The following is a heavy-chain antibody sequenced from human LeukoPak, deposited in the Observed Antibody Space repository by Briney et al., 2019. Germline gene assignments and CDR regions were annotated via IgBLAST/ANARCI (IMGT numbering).Heavy chain of an antibody. CDR3: ARLLGYSSSWRNWFDP. D-gene: IGHD6-13*01. J-gene: IGHJ5*02. V-gene: IGHV4-39*01. CDR1: GGSISSSSYY. CDR2: IYYSGST. Sequence: SETLSLTCTVSGGSISSSSYYWGWIRQPPGKGLEWIGGIYYSGSTYYNPSLKSRVTISVDTSKNQFSLKLSSVTAADTAVYYCARLLGYSSSWRNWFDPWGQGTLVTVSS.